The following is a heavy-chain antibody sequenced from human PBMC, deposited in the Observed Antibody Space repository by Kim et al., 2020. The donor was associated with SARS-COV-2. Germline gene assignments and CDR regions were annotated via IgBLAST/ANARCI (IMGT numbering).Heavy chain of an antibody. Sequence: ASVKVSCKASGYTFTSYAMHWVRQAPGQRLEWMGWINAGNGNTKYSQNFQGRVTITRDTSATTAYMELSSLRSEDTAVYYCARDVHSGRLLEHWGQGTLVTVSS. CDR3: ARDVHSGRLLEH. V-gene: IGHV1-3*01. D-gene: IGHD1-26*01. J-gene: IGHJ4*02. CDR2: INAGNGNT. CDR1: GYTFTSYA.